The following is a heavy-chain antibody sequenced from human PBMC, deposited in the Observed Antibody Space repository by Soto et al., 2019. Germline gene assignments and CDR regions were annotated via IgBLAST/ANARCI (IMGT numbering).Heavy chain of an antibody. J-gene: IGHJ6*02. D-gene: IGHD4-4*01. V-gene: IGHV1-2*04. CDR1: GYTFTGYY. CDR2: INPNSGGT. Sequence: ASVKVSCKASGYTFTGYYMHWVRQAPGQGLEWMGWINPNSGGTNYAQKFQGWVTMTRDTSISTAYMELSRLRSDDTAVYYCARDGSRATVTTGPIYYYYGMDVWGQGTTVTVSS. CDR3: ARDGSRATVTTGPIYYYYGMDV.